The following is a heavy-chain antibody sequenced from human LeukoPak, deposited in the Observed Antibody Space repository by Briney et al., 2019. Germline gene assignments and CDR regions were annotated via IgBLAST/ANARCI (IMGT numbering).Heavy chain of an antibody. CDR3: ARAPPVTTVTTFDP. D-gene: IGHD4-11*01. CDR2: IIPICGTA. V-gene: IGHV1-69*05. J-gene: IGHJ5*02. Sequence: RASVKVSCKASGGTFSSYAISGVRQAPGRGLEWMGGIIPICGTANYAQKFQGRVTITTGESTSTAYMELSSLRSEDTAVYYCARAPPVTTVTTFDPWGQGTLVTVS. CDR1: GGTFSSYA.